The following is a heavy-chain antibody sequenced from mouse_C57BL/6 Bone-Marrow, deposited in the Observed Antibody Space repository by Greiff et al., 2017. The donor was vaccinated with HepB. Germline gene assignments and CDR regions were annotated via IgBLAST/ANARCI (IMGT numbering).Heavy chain of an antibody. CDR1: GFNIKDDY. D-gene: IGHD2-1*01. CDR2: IDPENGDT. V-gene: IGHV14-4*01. J-gene: IGHJ4*01. CDR3: TTLYGNYEGYAMDY. Sequence: EVQLQQSGAELVRPGASVKLSCTASGFNIKDDYMHWVKQRPEQGLEWIGWIDPENGDTEYASKFQGKATITADTSSNTAYLQLSSLTSEDTAVYYFTTLYGNYEGYAMDYWGQGTSVTVSS.